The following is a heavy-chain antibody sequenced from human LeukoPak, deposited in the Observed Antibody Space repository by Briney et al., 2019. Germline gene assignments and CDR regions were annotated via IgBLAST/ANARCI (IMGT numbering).Heavy chain of an antibody. CDR1: GYTFTKYG. D-gene: IGHD6-13*01. CDR3: ARDVNALAGTTHFDY. J-gene: IGHJ4*02. CDR2: ISAYNGNT. V-gene: IGHV1-18*01. Sequence: ASVKVSYKASGYTFTKYGISWLGQAPGQGLEWMGWISAYNGNTDYAQKLQGRVTMTTDTSTSTAYMELRSLRSDDTAVYYCARDVNALAGTTHFDYWGQGTLVTGSS.